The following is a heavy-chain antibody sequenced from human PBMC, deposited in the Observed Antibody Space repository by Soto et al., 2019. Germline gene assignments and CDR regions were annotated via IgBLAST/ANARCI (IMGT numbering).Heavy chain of an antibody. V-gene: IGHV4-34*01. CDR2: INHSGST. CDR1: GGSFSGYY. D-gene: IGHD1-1*01. Sequence: QVQLQQWGAGLLKPSETLSLTCAVYGGSFSGYYWSWIRQPPGKGLEWIGEINHSGSTNYNPTLKSRVTISVDTSKNQFSLKLSSVTAADTAVYYCARGGGGNVQLEQYIPGTRGKNDYWGQGTLVTVSS. CDR3: ARGGGGNVQLEQYIPGTRGKNDY. J-gene: IGHJ4*02.